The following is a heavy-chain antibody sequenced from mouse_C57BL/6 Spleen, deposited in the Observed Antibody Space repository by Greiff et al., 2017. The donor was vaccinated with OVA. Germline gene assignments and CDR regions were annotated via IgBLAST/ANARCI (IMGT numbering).Heavy chain of an antibody. Sequence: VQLQQSGPELVKPGASVKISCKASGYAFSSSWMNWVKQRPGKGLEWIGRIYPGDGDTNYNGKFKGKATLTADKSSSTAYMQLSSLTSEDSAVYYCAPYGNSRLAYWGQGTLVTVSA. J-gene: IGHJ3*01. D-gene: IGHD2-1*01. CDR1: GYAFSSSW. V-gene: IGHV1-82*01. CDR2: IYPGDGDT. CDR3: APYGNSRLAY.